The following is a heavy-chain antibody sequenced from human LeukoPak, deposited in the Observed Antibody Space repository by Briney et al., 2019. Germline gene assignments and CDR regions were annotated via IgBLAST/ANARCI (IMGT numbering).Heavy chain of an antibody. J-gene: IGHJ4*02. CDR2: FSGGASRT. D-gene: IGHD6-19*01. CDR1: GGTISSYD. Sequence: PGGSLRLSCVASGGTISSYDMSWVRQSPGKGLEWVSAFSGGASRTYYVDSVKGRFTISRDNSKNTLYLQMNSLRGEDTAVYYCAKKRRPVSGTDLFDYWGQGTLVTVSS. CDR3: AKKRRPVSGTDLFDY. V-gene: IGHV3-23*01.